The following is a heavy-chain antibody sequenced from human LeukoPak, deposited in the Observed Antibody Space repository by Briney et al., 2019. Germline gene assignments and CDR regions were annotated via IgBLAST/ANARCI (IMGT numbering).Heavy chain of an antibody. CDR3: ARDDRAGNSGAFDI. CDR1: GYSISSGYY. J-gene: IGHJ3*02. CDR2: IYHSGST. D-gene: IGHD4-23*01. Sequence: SETLSLTCIVSGYSISSGYYWGWIRQPPGKGLEWIGSIYHSGSTYYNPSLKSRVTISVDTSKNQFSLKLSSVTAADTAVYYCARDDRAGNSGAFDIWGQGTMVTVSS. V-gene: IGHV4-38-2*02.